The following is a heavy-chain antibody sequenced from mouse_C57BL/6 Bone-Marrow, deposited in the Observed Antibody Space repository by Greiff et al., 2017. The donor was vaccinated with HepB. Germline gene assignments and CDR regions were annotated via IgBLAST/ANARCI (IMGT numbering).Heavy chain of an antibody. CDR1: GYTFTSYW. CDR3: AMRTAQATSPYAMDY. Sequence: QVQLKQPGAELVKPGASVKVSCKASGYTFTSYWMHWVKQRPGQGPEWIGRIHPSDSDTNYNQKFKGKATLTVDKSSSTAYMQLSSLTSEDSAVYYCAMRTAQATSPYAMDYWGQGTSVTVSS. CDR2: IHPSDSDT. V-gene: IGHV1-74*01. D-gene: IGHD3-2*02. J-gene: IGHJ4*01.